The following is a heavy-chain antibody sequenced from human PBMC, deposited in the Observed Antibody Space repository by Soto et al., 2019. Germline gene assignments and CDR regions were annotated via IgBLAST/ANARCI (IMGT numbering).Heavy chain of an antibody. D-gene: IGHD1-26*01. V-gene: IGHV4-31*03. Sequence: SETLSLTCTVSGGSISSGGYYWSWIRQHPGKGLEWIGYIYYSGSTYYNPSLKSRVTISVDTSKNQFSLKLSSVTAADTAVYYCARGSAGTFDYWGQGTLVTVSS. CDR3: ARGSAGTFDY. J-gene: IGHJ4*02. CDR2: IYYSGST. CDR1: GGSISSGGYY.